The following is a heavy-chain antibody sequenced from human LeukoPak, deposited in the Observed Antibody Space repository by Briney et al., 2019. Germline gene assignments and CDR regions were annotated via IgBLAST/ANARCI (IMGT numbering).Heavy chain of an antibody. CDR1: GGSFSGYY. V-gene: IGHV4-34*01. Sequence: SETLSLTCAVYGGSFSGYYWSWIRQPPGKGLEWIGEINHSGSTSYKSSLKSRVTISIDTSKNQFSLKLSSVTAADTAVYYCAGVVPAAIDYYFDYWGQGTLVTVSS. D-gene: IGHD2-2*02. CDR2: INHSGST. J-gene: IGHJ4*02. CDR3: AGVVPAAIDYYFDY.